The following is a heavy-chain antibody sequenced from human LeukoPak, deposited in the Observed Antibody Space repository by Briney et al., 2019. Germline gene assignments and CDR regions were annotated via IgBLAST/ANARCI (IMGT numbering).Heavy chain of an antibody. D-gene: IGHD6-19*01. J-gene: IGHJ4*02. Sequence: GGSLRLSCAASGFTFSSYWMHWVRQAPGKGLVWVSRINSDGSSTSYADSVKGRFTISRDNSKNTLYLQMNSLRAEDTAVYYCAKDRPQYSSGWYGDYWGQGTLVTVSS. CDR3: AKDRPQYSSGWYGDY. V-gene: IGHV3-74*01. CDR2: INSDGSST. CDR1: GFTFSSYW.